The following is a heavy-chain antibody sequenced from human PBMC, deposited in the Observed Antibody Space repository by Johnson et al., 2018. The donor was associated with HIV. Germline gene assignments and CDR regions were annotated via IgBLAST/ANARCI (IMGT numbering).Heavy chain of an antibody. CDR3: AKEGITMEVDI. CDR1: GFTFSNYG. Sequence: QVQLVESGGGVVQPGRSLRLSCAASGFTFSNYGMHWVRQAPGKGLEWVAVIWFDGTHKYYADSVKGRFTISRDNSKNTLYLQMNSLRAEDTAVYYCAKEGITMEVDIWGQGTMVTVSS. CDR2: IWFDGTHK. J-gene: IGHJ3*02. V-gene: IGHV3-33*06. D-gene: IGHD3-10*01.